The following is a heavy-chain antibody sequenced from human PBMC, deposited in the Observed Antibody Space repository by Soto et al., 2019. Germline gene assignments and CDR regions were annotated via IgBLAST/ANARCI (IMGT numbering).Heavy chain of an antibody. D-gene: IGHD6-13*01. V-gene: IGHV4-59*08. CDR1: GVSISNYY. Sequence: QVQLQESGPGLVKPSETLSLTCTVSGVSISNYYWSWIRQPPGKGLVWIGYIYYSGSTNYNPSLKTRVTIAVDTCNNQFSRKPTAVTAADTAVYYCAGSGKGSSWQRFDPWGQGTLVTVSS. CDR2: IYYSGST. J-gene: IGHJ5*02. CDR3: AGSGKGSSWQRFDP.